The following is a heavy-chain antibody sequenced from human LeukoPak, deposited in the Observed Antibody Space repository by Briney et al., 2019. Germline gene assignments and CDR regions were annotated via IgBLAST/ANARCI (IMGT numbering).Heavy chain of an antibody. CDR3: AVEMATMADY. CDR2: INPSGGST. Sequence: ASVKVSCKASGYTFTSYYMHWVRQATGQGLEWMGIINPSGGSTSYAQKFQGRVTMTRDTSTSTVYMELSSLRSEDTAVYYCAVEMATMADYWGQGTLVTVSS. V-gene: IGHV1-46*01. CDR1: GYTFTSYY. J-gene: IGHJ4*02. D-gene: IGHD5-24*01.